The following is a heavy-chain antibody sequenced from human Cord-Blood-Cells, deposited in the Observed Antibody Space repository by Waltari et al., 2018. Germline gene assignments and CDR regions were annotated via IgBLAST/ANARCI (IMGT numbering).Heavy chain of an antibody. Sequence: QVQLVQSGAEVKKPGASVKVSCKVSGYTLTELSMPWVRQAPGQGLEWMGGFDPEDGETIYAQKFQGRVTMTEDTSTDTAYMELSSLRSEDTAVYYCATGVTYCSSTSCYAEYFQHWGQGTLVTVSS. CDR3: ATGVTYCSSTSCYAEYFQH. CDR1: GYTLTELS. D-gene: IGHD2-2*01. J-gene: IGHJ1*01. CDR2: FDPEDGET. V-gene: IGHV1-24*01.